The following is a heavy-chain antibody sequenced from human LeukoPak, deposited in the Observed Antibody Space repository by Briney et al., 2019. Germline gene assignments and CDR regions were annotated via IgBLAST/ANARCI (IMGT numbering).Heavy chain of an antibody. D-gene: IGHD5-12*01. J-gene: IGHJ4*02. V-gene: IGHV4-59*12. CDR3: VRGGGSEVSDY. CDR2: IYHSGST. CDR1: GGSISSYY. Sequence: SETLSLTCTVSGGSISSYYWSWIRQPPGKGLEWIGYIYHSGSTYYNPSLKSRVTISVDRSKNQFSLNLSSVTAADTAVYYCVRGGGSEVSDYWGQGTLVTVSS.